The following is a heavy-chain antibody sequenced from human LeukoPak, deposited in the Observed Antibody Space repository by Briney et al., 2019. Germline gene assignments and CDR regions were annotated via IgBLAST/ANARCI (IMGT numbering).Heavy chain of an antibody. CDR1: GYTFTGYY. CDR2: INPNSGGT. J-gene: IGHJ4*02. D-gene: IGHD2-2*01. CDR3: ARDLTLRVVVPAY. V-gene: IGHV1-2*02. Sequence: ASVKVSCKASGYTFTGYYMHWVRQAPGQGLEWMRWINPNSGGTNYAQKFQGRVTMTRDTSISTAYMELSRLRSDDTAAYYCARDLTLRVVVPAYWGQGTLVTVSS.